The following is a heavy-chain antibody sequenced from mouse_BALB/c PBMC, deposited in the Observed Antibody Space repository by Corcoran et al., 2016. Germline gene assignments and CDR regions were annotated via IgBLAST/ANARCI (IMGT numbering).Heavy chain of an antibody. D-gene: IGHD1-1*01. CDR1: GYTFTNYG. CDR3: ARKGYYYYGSSSFYAMDY. Sequence: QIQLVQSGPELKKPGETVKISCKASGYTFTNYGMNWVKQAPGKGLKWMGWINTYTGEPTYADDFKGRFAFSLETSASTAYLQINNLKNEDTATYFCARKGYYYYGSSSFYAMDYWGQGTSVTVSS. V-gene: IGHV9-3-1*01. J-gene: IGHJ4*01. CDR2: INTYTGEP.